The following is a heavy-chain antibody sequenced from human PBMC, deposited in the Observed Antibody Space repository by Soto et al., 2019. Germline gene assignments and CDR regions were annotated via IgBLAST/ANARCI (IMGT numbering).Heavy chain of an antibody. D-gene: IGHD5-18*01. V-gene: IGHV1-69*13. J-gene: IGHJ4*02. CDR2: IIPIFGTA. Sequence: SVKVSCTASGGTFSSNAISWVRQAPGQGLEWMGGIIPIFGTANYAQKFQGRVTITADESTSTAYMELSSLRSEDTAVYYCARVDTAMVTDYWGQGTLVTVSS. CDR1: GGTFSSNA. CDR3: ARVDTAMVTDY.